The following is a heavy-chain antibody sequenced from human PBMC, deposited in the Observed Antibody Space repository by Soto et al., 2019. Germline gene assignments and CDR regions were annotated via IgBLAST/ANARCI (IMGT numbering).Heavy chain of an antibody. J-gene: IGHJ6*02. Sequence: QVQLQESGPGLVKPSETLSLTCTVSGGSVSSGSYYWSWIRQPPGKGLEWIGYIYYSGSTNYNPSRKSRVVISVDTPQNQFPLKLSSVTAADTAVYYCARIPYDILTGYGYYGMDVWGQGTTVTVSS. CDR1: GGSVSSGSYY. V-gene: IGHV4-61*01. CDR3: ARIPYDILTGYGYYGMDV. CDR2: IYYSGST. D-gene: IGHD3-9*01.